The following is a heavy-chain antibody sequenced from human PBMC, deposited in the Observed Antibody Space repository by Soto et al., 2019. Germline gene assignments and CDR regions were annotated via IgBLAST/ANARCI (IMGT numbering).Heavy chain of an antibody. CDR3: ASLSRLGPQSAFDY. Sequence: GESLKISCSASRYIFADYWIGWVRQMPGKGLEWMGIIYGVDSDTKYSPSFQGQVTLSADKSIFTAYLQWRSLKASDTAIYYCASLSRLGPQSAFDYWGRGTLVTVSS. CDR1: RYIFADYW. V-gene: IGHV5-51*01. D-gene: IGHD1-26*01. CDR2: IYGVDSDT. J-gene: IGHJ4*02.